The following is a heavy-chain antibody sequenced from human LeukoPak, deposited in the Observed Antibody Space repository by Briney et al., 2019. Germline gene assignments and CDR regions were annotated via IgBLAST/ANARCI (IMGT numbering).Heavy chain of an antibody. CDR3: ARGGYYGLGNDFRFDP. D-gene: IGHD3-10*01. CDR1: GDSISSTNYY. CDR2: IYYSGST. Sequence: SETLSLTCTVSGDSISSTNYYWGWIRQPPGKGLEWIGSIYYSGSTYYNPSLESRVTISVDTSKNQFSLKLSSVTPADTAVYYCARGGYYGLGNDFRFDPWGQGTLVTVSS. V-gene: IGHV4-39*07. J-gene: IGHJ5*02.